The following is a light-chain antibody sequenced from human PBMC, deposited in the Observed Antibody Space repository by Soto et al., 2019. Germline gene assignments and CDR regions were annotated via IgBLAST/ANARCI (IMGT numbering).Light chain of an antibody. CDR3: QQRFDWPKIT. J-gene: IGKJ5*01. V-gene: IGKV3D-20*02. CDR2: GAS. Sequence: EIVLTQSPGTLSLSPMGIGTLSFMASQSVSSSYLAWYQQKPGQAPRLLIYGASSRATGIPDRFSGSGSGTDFTLTISSLEPEDFGVFYCQQRFDWPKITFGQGTRLEIK. CDR1: QSVSSSY.